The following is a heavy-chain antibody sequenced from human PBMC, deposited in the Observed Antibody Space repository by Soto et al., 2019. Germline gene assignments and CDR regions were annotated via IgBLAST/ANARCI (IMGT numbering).Heavy chain of an antibody. CDR3: AKDQDSSSPDYYYYGMDV. D-gene: IGHD6-6*01. CDR2: ISYDGSNK. CDR1: GFTFSSYG. J-gene: IGHJ6*02. Sequence: GGSLRLSCAASGFTFSSYGMHWVRQAPGKGLERVAVISYDGSNKYYADSVKGRFTISRDNSKNTLYLQMNSLRAEDTAVYYCAKDQDSSSPDYYYYGMDVWGQGTTVTVSS. V-gene: IGHV3-30*18.